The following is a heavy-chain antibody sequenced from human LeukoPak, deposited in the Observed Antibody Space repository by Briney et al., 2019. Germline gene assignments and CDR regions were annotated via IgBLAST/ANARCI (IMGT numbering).Heavy chain of an antibody. J-gene: IGHJ4*02. D-gene: IGHD3-22*01. V-gene: IGHV4-4*07. CDR2: IYTSGST. CDR1: GGSISSYY. Sequence: SETLSLTCTVSGGSISSYYWSWIRQPAGKGLEWIGRIYTSGSTNYNPSLKRRVTMSVDTSKNQFSMKLSSVTAADAAVYYCARDPGSSSYYDSSGYLGGDYWGQGTLVTVSS. CDR3: ARDPGSSSYYDSSGYLGGDY.